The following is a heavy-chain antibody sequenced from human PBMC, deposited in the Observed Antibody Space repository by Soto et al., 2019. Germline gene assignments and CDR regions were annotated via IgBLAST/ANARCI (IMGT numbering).Heavy chain of an antibody. D-gene: IGHD3-9*01. Sequence: QVQLQESGPGLVKPSGTLSLTCAVSGGSISSSNWWSWVRQPPGKGLEWIGEIYHTGSTNYNPSLKSRVTISIGESRTQFSLKLSSVTAADTAVYYCARDTYYDILTGPRSMFDYWGQGTLVTVSS. V-gene: IGHV4-4*02. CDR2: IYHTGST. CDR3: ARDTYYDILTGPRSMFDY. J-gene: IGHJ4*02. CDR1: GGSISSSNW.